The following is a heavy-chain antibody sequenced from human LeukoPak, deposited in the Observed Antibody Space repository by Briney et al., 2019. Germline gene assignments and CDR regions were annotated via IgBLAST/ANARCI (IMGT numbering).Heavy chain of an antibody. CDR2: INPNGTTT. CDR1: GFAFGGCW. V-gene: IGHV3-74*01. CDR3: ASGDDYNHKRPGVPDS. D-gene: IGHD5-24*01. J-gene: IGHJ5*02. Sequence: GGSPRLSCAASGFAFGGCWMLWVRQAPGKGLVWVSRINPNGTTTIFADSVRGRFAVSRDNAKNTLFLQMNSLRAEDTAVYYCASGDDYNHKRPGVPDSWGQGTLVTVSS.